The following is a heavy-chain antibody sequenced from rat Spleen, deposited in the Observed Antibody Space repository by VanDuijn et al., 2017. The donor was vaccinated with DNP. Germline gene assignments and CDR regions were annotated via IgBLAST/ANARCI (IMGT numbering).Heavy chain of an antibody. CDR2: IRYDGGST. J-gene: IGHJ2*01. Sequence: EVQLVESGGDLVQPGRSLKLSCVVSGFTVNNFWMAWIRQAPTKGLEWVAYIRYDGGSTKYGDSVKGRFTISRDNAKNTLYLQMNSLRSEDMATYYCVRWNSGHFDYWGQGVMVPVSS. CDR1: GFTVNNFW. D-gene: IGHD4-3*01. V-gene: IGHV5-22*01. CDR3: VRWNSGHFDY.